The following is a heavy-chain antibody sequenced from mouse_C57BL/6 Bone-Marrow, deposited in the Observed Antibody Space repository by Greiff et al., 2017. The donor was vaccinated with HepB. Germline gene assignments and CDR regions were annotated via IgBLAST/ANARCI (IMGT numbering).Heavy chain of an antibody. J-gene: IGHJ1*03. CDR1: GFTFSDYY. CDR3: ARQGYVGWYFDV. Sequence: EVKLEESGGGLVQPGGSLKLSCAASGFTFSDYYMYWVRQTPEKRLEWVAYISNGGGSTYYPDTVKGRFTISRDNAKNTLYLQMSRLKSEDTAMYYCARQGYVGWYFDVWGTGTTVTVSS. V-gene: IGHV5-12*01. CDR2: ISNGGGST. D-gene: IGHD2-2*01.